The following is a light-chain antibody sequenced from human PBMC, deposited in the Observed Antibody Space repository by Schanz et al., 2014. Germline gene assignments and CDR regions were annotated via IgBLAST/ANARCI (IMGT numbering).Light chain of an antibody. Sequence: EVVLTQSPATLSLSPGERATLSCRASQIVSNDFAWYQQKPGQAPRLLIYGSSSRAPGIPDRFSGSGSGTEFTLTISSLQSEDFAVYYCQQYNNWRWTFGQGTKVEIK. V-gene: IGKV3D-15*01. J-gene: IGKJ1*01. CDR2: GSS. CDR1: QIVSND. CDR3: QQYNNWRWT.